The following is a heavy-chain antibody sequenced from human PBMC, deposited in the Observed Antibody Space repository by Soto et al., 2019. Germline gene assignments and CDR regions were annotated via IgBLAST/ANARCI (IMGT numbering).Heavy chain of an antibody. CDR1: RDPLDQEN. Sequence: SGNLAITCAVSRDPLDQENSSCTLFSLRGGLEYIGYIFYNGSTNYNPSLKSRVSISVDTSKSQFSLRLSSVSAADTAVYYCGRLLMYTVGSENRCLDFWGHRTMVTVS. CDR2: IFYNGST. V-gene: IGHV4-59*13. D-gene: IGHD3-10*01. CDR3: GRLLMYTVGSENRCLDF. J-gene: IGHJ4*01.